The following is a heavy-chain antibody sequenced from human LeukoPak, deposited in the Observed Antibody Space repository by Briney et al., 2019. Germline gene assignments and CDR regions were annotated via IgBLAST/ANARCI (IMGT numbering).Heavy chain of an antibody. CDR1: GYTFTGYY. Sequence: ASVKVSCKASGYTFTGYYMHWVRQAHGQGREWMGWINPNSGGTNYAQKFQGRVTMTRDTSISTAYMELSRLRSDDTAVSYCARDFFMIPFGGVINDAFDIWGQGTMVTVSS. CDR3: ARDFFMIPFGGVINDAFDI. J-gene: IGHJ3*02. CDR2: INPNSGGT. V-gene: IGHV1-2*02. D-gene: IGHD3-16*01.